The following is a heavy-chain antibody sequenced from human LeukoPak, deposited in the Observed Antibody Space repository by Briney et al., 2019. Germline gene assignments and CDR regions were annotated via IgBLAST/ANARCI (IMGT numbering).Heavy chain of an antibody. CDR2: INPSGGST. J-gene: IGHJ3*01. CDR3: ARVPGYYDSSGP. V-gene: IGHV1-46*01. Sequence: ASVKVSCKASGYTFTSYYMHWVRQAPGQGLEWMGIINPSGGSTSYAQKFQGRVTMTRNTSISTAYMELSSLRSEDTAVYYCARVPGYYDSSGPWGQGTMVTVSS. CDR1: GYTFTSYY. D-gene: IGHD3-22*01.